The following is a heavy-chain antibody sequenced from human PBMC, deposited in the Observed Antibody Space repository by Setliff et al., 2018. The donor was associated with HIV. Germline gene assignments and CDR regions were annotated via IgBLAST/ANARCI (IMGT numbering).Heavy chain of an antibody. Sequence: PGGSLRLSCAASGFTFSRYAMSWVRQAPGKGLEWVSGISSTGGTTYYADSVKGRFTISRDNSKNTLYVQMNSLRADDTAIYYCVRDLTTIVTRKVFDIWGQGTMVTVSS. V-gene: IGHV3-23*01. CDR3: VRDLTTIVTRKVFDI. J-gene: IGHJ3*02. CDR1: GFTFSRYA. D-gene: IGHD4-4*01. CDR2: ISSTGGTT.